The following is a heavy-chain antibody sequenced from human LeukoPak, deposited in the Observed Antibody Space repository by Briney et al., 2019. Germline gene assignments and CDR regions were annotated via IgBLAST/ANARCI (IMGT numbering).Heavy chain of an antibody. V-gene: IGHV1-18*01. CDR2: ISAYNGNT. CDR3: ARAEEGWFGELSLPLQH. D-gene: IGHD3-10*01. CDR1: GYTFTSYG. Sequence: ASVKVSCKASGYTFTSYGISWVRQAPGQGLEWMGWISAYNGNTNYAQKLQGRVTMTTDTSTSTAYMEPRSLRSDDTAVYYCARAEEGWFGELSLPLQHWGQGTLVTVSS. J-gene: IGHJ1*01.